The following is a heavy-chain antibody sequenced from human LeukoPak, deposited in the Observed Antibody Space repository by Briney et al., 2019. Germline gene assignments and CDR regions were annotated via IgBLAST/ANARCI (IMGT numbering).Heavy chain of an antibody. CDR3: ARPRTYGEDYFDY. Sequence: PGGSLRLSCAASGFTFSSYAMHWVRQAPGRGLEWVAVISYDGSNKYYADSVKGRFTISRDNSKNTLYLQMKSLRAEDTAVYYCARPRTYGEDYFDYWGQGTLVTVSS. J-gene: IGHJ4*02. D-gene: IGHD4-17*01. CDR2: ISYDGSNK. V-gene: IGHV3-30-3*01. CDR1: GFTFSSYA.